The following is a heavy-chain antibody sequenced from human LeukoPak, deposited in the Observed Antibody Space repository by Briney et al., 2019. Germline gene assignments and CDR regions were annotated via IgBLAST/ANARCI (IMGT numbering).Heavy chain of an antibody. V-gene: IGHV3-48*04. CDR2: ITTSGTTL. CDR1: GFTFSSYG. J-gene: IGHJ5*02. D-gene: IGHD6-19*01. Sequence: PGGTLRLSCAASGFTFSSYGMNWVRQAPGKGLEWISYITTSGTTLDYADSVKGRFTISRDNAKNSLYLQMNSLRAEDTAVYYCARPYSSGWDNWLDPWGQGTLVTVSS. CDR3: ARPYSSGWDNWLDP.